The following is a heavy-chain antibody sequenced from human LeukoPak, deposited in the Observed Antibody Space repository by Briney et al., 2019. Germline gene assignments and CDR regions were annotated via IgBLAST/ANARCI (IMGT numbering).Heavy chain of an antibody. V-gene: IGHV3-23*01. J-gene: IGHJ4*02. CDR3: ARRGTYFGGFDY. CDR2: IIVSGDST. Sequence: PGGSLRLSCSDSGFSFSNTELSWVRQAPGKGLEWVSGIIVSGDSTKYGDSVKGRFTISRDNSKNRLYLQMNSLRVEDTAVYYCARRGTYFGGFDYWGQGTMVTVPS. D-gene: IGHD1-26*01. CDR1: GFSFSNTE.